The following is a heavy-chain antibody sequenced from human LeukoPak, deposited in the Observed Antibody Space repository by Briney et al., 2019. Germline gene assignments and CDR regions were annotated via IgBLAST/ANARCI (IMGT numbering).Heavy chain of an antibody. CDR1: GFTVSSNY. CDR2: IYSGGST. CDR3: ARVRGGSFDDAFDI. D-gene: IGHD2-15*01. Sequence: GGSLRLSCAASGFTVSSNYMSWVRQAPGKGLEWVSVIYSGGSTYYADSVKGRFTISRDNAKNSLYLQMNSLRAEDTAVYYCARVRGGSFDDAFDIWGQGTMVTVSS. J-gene: IGHJ3*02. V-gene: IGHV3-66*01.